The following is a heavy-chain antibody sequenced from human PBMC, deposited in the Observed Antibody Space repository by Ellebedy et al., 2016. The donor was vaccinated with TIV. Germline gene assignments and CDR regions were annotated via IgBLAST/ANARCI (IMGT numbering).Heavy chain of an antibody. CDR1: GFTFGDYA. CDR3: TRGLTTTNSKYYFDF. J-gene: IGHJ4*02. D-gene: IGHD1-1*01. Sequence: GGSLRLXXSASGFTFGDYAMSWFRQAPGKGLEWVGFMRSKLYGGTPEYAASVTDRFTVSRDDSKSIAYLQMSSLKTEDTAVYYCTRGLTTTNSKYYFDFWGQGTLVTVSS. CDR2: MRSKLYGGTP. V-gene: IGHV3-49*03.